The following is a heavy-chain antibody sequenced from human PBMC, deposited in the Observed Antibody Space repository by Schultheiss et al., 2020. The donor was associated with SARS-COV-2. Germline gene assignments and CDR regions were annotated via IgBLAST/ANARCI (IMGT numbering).Heavy chain of an antibody. CDR3: ARAGGLGAANWFDP. Sequence: GGSLRLSCAASGFTFSSYGMHWVRQAPGKGLEWVAVIWYDGSNKYYADSVKGRFTISRDNSKNTLYLQMNSLRAEDTAVYYCARAGGLGAANWFDPWGQGTLVTVFS. J-gene: IGHJ5*02. V-gene: IGHV3-33*01. CDR1: GFTFSSYG. CDR2: IWYDGSNK. D-gene: IGHD3-3*01.